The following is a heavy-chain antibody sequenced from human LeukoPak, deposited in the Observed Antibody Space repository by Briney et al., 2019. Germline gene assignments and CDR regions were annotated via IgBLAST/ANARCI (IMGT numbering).Heavy chain of an antibody. CDR2: LIPIFGTA. CDR3: ADGSNYYGSGSRRGGAFDI. V-gene: IGHV1-69*01. D-gene: IGHD3-10*01. J-gene: IGHJ3*02. Sequence: SVKVSCKASGGTFSSYAISWVRQAPGQGLEWMGGLIPIFGTANYAQKFQGRVTITADESTSTAYMELSSLRSEDTAVYYCADGSNYYGSGSRRGGAFDIWGQGTMVTVSS. CDR1: GGTFSSYA.